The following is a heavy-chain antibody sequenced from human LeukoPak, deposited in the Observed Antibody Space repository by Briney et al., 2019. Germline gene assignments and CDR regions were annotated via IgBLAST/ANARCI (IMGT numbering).Heavy chain of an antibody. CDR2: INPKRGDT. Sequence: ASVKVSCKASGYTVTEYYLHWVRLAPGQGLEWMGWINPKRGDTDYAQKFRGRVTMTRDTSISTAYMELTRLTSDDTAIYYCARAKDEYYYDSSGFNYWGQGTLVTVSS. D-gene: IGHD3-22*01. CDR1: GYTVTEYY. CDR3: ARAKDEYYYDSSGFNY. J-gene: IGHJ4*02. V-gene: IGHV1-2*02.